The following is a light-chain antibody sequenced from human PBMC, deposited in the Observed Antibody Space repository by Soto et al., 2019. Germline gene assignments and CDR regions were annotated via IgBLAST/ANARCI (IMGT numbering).Light chain of an antibody. Sequence: EIVLTQSPGTQSLSPVERATLSCRSSESISSTFLAWYQQRPGQAPRLLIYGASTRATGIPARFSGSGSGTEFTLTISSLQSEDFAVYYCKQNDNWPRTVGQGTKVDIK. V-gene: IGKV3-15*01. J-gene: IGKJ1*01. CDR3: KQNDNWPRT. CDR2: GAS. CDR1: ESISST.